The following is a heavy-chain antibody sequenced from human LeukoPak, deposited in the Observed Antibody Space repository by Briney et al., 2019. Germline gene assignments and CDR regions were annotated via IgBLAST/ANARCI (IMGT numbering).Heavy chain of an antibody. D-gene: IGHD3-22*01. CDR1: GFTFSSYA. CDR3: AKDPCITMIVRASA. J-gene: IGHJ4*02. Sequence: GGSLRLSCAASGFTFSSYAMSWVRQAPGKGLEWVSAISGSGGSTYYADSVKGRFTISRDNSKNTLYLQMNSLRAEDTAVYYCAKDPCITMIVRASAWGQGTLDTVSS. CDR2: ISGSGGST. V-gene: IGHV3-23*01.